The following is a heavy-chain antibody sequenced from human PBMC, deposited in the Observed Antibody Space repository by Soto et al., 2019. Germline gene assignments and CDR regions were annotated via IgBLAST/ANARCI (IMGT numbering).Heavy chain of an antibody. CDR1: GYSFTSYW. V-gene: IGHV5-51*01. Sequence: GESLKISCKGSGYSFTSYWIGWVRQMPGKGLEWMGIIYPGDSDTRYSPSFQGQVTISADKSISTAYLQWSSLKASDTAMYYCARHGHCSGYAWSQAFDMGGQGTMVTVSS. CDR3: ARHGHCSGYAWSQAFDM. D-gene: IGHD5-12*01. CDR2: IYPGDSDT. J-gene: IGHJ3*02.